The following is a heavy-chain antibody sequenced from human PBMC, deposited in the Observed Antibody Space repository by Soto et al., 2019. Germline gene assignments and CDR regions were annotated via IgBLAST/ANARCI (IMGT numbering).Heavy chain of an antibody. CDR3: ARATYSSSSRTHYGMDV. CDR2: IYYSGST. J-gene: IGHJ6*02. V-gene: IGHV4-39*01. Sequence: SETLSLTCTVSGGSISSSSYYWGWIRQPPGKGLEWIGEIYYSGSTYYNPSLKSRVTISVDTSKNQFSLKLSSVTAADTAVYYCARATYSSSSRTHYGMDVWGQGTTVTVSS. D-gene: IGHD6-6*01. CDR1: GGSISSSSYY.